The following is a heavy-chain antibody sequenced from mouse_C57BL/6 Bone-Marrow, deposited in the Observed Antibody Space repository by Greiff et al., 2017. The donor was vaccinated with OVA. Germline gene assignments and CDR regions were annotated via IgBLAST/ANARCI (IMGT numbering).Heavy chain of an antibody. CDR2: ISGGGGNT. Sequence: EVMLVESGGGLVKPGGSLKLSCAASGFTFSSYTMSWVRQTPEKRLEWVATISGGGGNTYYPDSVKGRFTISRDNAKNTLYLQMSSLRSEDTALYYCASYIYYDYPYAMDYWGQGTSVTVSS. CDR1: GFTFSSYT. J-gene: IGHJ4*01. D-gene: IGHD2-4*01. CDR3: ASYIYYDYPYAMDY. V-gene: IGHV5-9*01.